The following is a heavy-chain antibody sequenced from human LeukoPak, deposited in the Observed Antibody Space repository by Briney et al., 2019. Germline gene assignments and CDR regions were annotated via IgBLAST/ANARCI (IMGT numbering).Heavy chain of an antibody. D-gene: IGHD3-16*01. CDR1: GYTFTNYW. J-gene: IGHJ1*01. CDR3: ARRTGEGSHFQH. V-gene: IGHV5-51*01. CDR2: IYPGDSDT. Sequence: HGESLKISCKASGYTFTNYWIGWVRQMPGKGLEWMGIIYPGDSDTRYSPSFRGQVIISADKSIRTAYLQWTSLKASDTAMYYCARRTGEGSHFQHWGQGSLVTVSS.